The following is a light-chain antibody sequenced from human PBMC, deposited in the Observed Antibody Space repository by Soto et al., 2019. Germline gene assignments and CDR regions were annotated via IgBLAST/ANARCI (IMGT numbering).Light chain of an antibody. Sequence: QLVLTQSPSASASLGASVKLTCTLSSGHSSNAIAWHQQPPEKGPRYLMKVNSDGSHSKGDGIPDRFSGSSSGAERYLTISSLQSEDEADYYCQTWGTGLRVFGSGTKLTVL. J-gene: IGLJ1*01. CDR1: SGHSSNA. V-gene: IGLV4-69*01. CDR3: QTWGTGLRV. CDR2: VNSDGSH.